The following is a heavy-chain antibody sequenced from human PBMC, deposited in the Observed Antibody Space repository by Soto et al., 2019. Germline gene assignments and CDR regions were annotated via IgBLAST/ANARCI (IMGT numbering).Heavy chain of an antibody. D-gene: IGHD4-17*01. CDR3: ARAYGRQRWLQPDY. CDR2: IIPIFGTA. Sequence: QVQLVQSGAEVKKPGSSVKVSCKASGGTFSSYAISWVRQAPGQGLEWMGGIIPIFGTANYAQKSQGSVTIAADESTSTAYMELRSLRSEDTAVYYCARAYGRQRWLQPDYWGQGTLVTVSS. V-gene: IGHV1-69*12. J-gene: IGHJ4*02. CDR1: GGTFSSYA.